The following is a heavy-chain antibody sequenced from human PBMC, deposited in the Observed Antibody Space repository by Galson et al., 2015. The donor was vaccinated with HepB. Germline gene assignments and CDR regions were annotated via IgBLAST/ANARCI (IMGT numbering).Heavy chain of an antibody. CDR3: ARVVVSYSSGWYRRGAFDY. J-gene: IGHJ4*02. D-gene: IGHD6-19*01. V-gene: IGHV6-1*01. CDR1: GDSVSSNSAA. Sequence: CAISGDSVSSNSAAWSWIRQSPSRGLEWLGRTYFRSKWYNDYAVSVKSRITIYPDTSKNQFSLQVNSVTPEDTAVYYCARVVVSYSSGWYRRGAFDYWGQGTLVTVSS. CDR2: TYFRSKWYN.